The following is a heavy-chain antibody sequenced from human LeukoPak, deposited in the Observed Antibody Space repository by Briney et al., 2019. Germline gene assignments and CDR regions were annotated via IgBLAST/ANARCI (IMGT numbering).Heavy chain of an antibody. J-gene: IGHJ5*02. CDR3: AKGPLARGFDP. D-gene: IGHD3-3*02. V-gene: IGHV3-48*03. CDR2: ISTSGGTK. Sequence: GGSLRLSCAASGFTFSSFEMNWVRQAPGRGLEWLSHISTSGGTKYYADSVKGRFTISRDNSKNTLFLQMNSLRAEDTALYYCAKGPLARGFDPWGQGTLVTVSS. CDR1: GFTFSSFE.